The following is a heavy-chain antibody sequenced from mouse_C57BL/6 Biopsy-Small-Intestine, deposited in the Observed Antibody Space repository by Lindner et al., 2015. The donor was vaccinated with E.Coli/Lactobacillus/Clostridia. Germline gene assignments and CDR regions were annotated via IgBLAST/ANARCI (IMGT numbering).Heavy chain of an antibody. D-gene: IGHD2-13*01. Sequence: SVKVSCKASGYTFTDYGISWVRQAPGQGLEWMGWILPHNGNTTYSRHFQGRVTLSADTSTNTAYMDLESLTSDDTAVYYCGRAYGDYGLADFWGQGTLVTVSS. J-gene: IGHJ4*01. V-gene: IGHV1-84*02. CDR2: ILPHNGNT. CDR3: GRAYGDYGLADF. CDR1: GYTFTDYG.